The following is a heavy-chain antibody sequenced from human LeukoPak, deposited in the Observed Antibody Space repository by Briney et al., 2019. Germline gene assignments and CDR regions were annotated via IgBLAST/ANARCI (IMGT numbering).Heavy chain of an antibody. CDR3: AREVAMIRGVKNWFDR. CDR1: GDSVSSNSAA. CDR2: TYYRSKWYN. D-gene: IGHD3-10*01. J-gene: IGHJ5*02. Sequence: SQTLSLTCAISGDSVSSNSAAWNWIRQSPSRGLEWLGRTYYRSKWYNDYAVSVKSRITINPDTSKNQFSLQLNSVNPEDTAVYYCAREVAMIRGVKNWFDRWGQGTLVTVSS. V-gene: IGHV6-1*01.